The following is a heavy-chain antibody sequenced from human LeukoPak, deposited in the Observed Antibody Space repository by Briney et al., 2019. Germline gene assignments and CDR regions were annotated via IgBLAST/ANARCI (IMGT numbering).Heavy chain of an antibody. Sequence: PGGSLRLSCAASGFTFSSFEMNWVRQAPGKGLEWVSYISTSGNTIYYADSVKGRFTISRDNVKNSLYLQMNSLRAEDTAVYYCVHSSSFDYWGQGTMVTVS. V-gene: IGHV3-48*03. D-gene: IGHD6-13*01. J-gene: IGHJ4*02. CDR2: ISTSGNTI. CDR1: GFTFSSFE. CDR3: VHSSSFDY.